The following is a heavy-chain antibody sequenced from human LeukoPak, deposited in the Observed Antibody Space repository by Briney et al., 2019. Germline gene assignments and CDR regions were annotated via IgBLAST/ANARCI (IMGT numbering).Heavy chain of an antibody. D-gene: IGHD3-10*01. CDR1: GFSFNNNY. J-gene: IGHJ4*02. CDR3: AGGSYYGSGSRPGYIEY. CDR2: MDNFGYK. Sequence: GGSLRLSCAASGFSFNNNYMNWVRQATGKGLEWVSLMDNFGYKHYADSVEGRVTISRDSSRNTVYLQLNSLRAEDTAVYYCAGGSYYGSGSRPGYIEYWGQGTLVTVSS. V-gene: IGHV3-53*01.